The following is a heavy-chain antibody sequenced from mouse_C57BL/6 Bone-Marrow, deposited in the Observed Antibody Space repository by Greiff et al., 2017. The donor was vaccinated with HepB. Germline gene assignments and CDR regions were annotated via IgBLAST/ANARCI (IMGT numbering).Heavy chain of an antibody. Sequence: EVQLVESGGDLVKPGGSLKLSCAASGFTFSSYGMSWVRQTPDKRLEWVATISSGGSYTYYPDTVKGLFTFSRDNAKNTLYLQMSSLKSEDTAMYYCARQSYYGSGYGYWGQGTTLTVSS. V-gene: IGHV5-6*01. CDR3: ARQSYYGSGYGY. D-gene: IGHD1-1*01. J-gene: IGHJ2*01. CDR1: GFTFSSYG. CDR2: ISSGGSYT.